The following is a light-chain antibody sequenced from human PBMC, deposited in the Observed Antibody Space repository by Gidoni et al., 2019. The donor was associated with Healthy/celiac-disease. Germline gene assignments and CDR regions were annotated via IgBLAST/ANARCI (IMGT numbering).Light chain of an antibody. CDR2: RNN. CDR1: SSSLGSNT. J-gene: IGLJ2*01. Sequence: QSVLTQPPSASGTPGQRVTISCSGSSSSLGSNTVNWYQQLPGTAPKLLIYRNNQRPSGVPDRFSGSKSGTSASLAISGLQSEDEADYYCAAWDDSLNGPVFGGGTKLTVL. V-gene: IGLV1-44*01. CDR3: AAWDDSLNGPV.